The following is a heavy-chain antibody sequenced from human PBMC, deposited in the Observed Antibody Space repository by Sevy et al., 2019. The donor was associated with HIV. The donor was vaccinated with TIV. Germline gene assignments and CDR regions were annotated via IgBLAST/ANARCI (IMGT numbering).Heavy chain of an antibody. CDR2: IHSDDTT. CDR1: GFTVYSNY. CDR3: ARGKSGYGDASNY. D-gene: IGHD5-18*01. V-gene: IGHV3-66*01. Sequence: GGSLRLSCAASGFTVYSNYMTWVRQAPGKGLEGVSVIHSDDTTYHADSVKDRFTISRDNFKNTLYLHMSSLRAEDTAVYYCARGKSGYGDASNYWGQGTLVTVSS. J-gene: IGHJ4*02.